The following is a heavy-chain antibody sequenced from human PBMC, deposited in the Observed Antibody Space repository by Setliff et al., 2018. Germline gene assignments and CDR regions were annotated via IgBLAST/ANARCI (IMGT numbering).Heavy chain of an antibody. J-gene: IGHJ4*02. D-gene: IGHD1-26*01. CDR3: ARDRGSGSYFLRYFDY. CDR1: GFTFRTYP. V-gene: IGHV3-30*04. Sequence: PGGSLRLSCAASGFTFRTYPMHWVRQAPGKGLEWVAVISDDGNKKDYADSVKGRFTISRDNSKNTLYLQMNSLRTEDTAVYYCARDRGSGSYFLRYFDYWGQGTLVTVSS. CDR2: ISDDGNKK.